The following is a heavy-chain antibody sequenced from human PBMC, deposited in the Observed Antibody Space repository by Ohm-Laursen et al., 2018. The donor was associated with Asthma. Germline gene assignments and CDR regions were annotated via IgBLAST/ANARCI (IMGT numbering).Heavy chain of an antibody. CDR1: GYTFSRYS. Sequence: SLRLSCSASGYTFSRYSIHWVRQVPGKGLEWLALISFDGNSQYYADSVKGRFTISRDNSKNTLYLQMNSLRGEDTAVYYCARDSVYQPVDFYYGMDVWGQGTTVTVS. V-gene: IGHV3-30*03. D-gene: IGHD2-2*01. J-gene: IGHJ6*02. CDR2: ISFDGNSQ. CDR3: ARDSVYQPVDFYYGMDV.